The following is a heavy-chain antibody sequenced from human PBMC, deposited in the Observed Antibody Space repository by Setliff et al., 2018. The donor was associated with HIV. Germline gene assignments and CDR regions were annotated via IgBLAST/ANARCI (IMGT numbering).Heavy chain of an antibody. CDR3: ARDRLTYYFDY. V-gene: IGHV4-4*07. CDR2: MYAAGWS. Sequence: SETLSLTCTVSGGSVDGYYWSWIRQPAGEGLEWIGRMYAAGWSNYNPSLESRVTMSVDRSKDQFSLRLTSVSAADTAVYYCARDRLTYYFDYWGQGILVTVSS. CDR1: GGSVDGYY. J-gene: IGHJ4*02. D-gene: IGHD3-22*01.